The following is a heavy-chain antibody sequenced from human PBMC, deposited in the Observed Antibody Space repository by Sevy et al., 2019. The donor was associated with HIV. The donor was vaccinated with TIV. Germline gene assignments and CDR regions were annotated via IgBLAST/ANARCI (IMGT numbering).Heavy chain of an antibody. J-gene: IGHJ4*02. D-gene: IGHD3-10*01. Sequence: SETLSLTCAVSGGSINSNNWWSWVRQPPGKGLEWIGEIYHSGSINYNPSLKSRVTISVDKSKKQFSLKVNSVTAADTAVYYWAGRLGFGELGGGYFDYWGQGTLVTVSS. CDR1: GGSINSNNW. V-gene: IGHV4-4*02. CDR2: IYHSGSI. CDR3: AGRLGFGELGGGYFDY.